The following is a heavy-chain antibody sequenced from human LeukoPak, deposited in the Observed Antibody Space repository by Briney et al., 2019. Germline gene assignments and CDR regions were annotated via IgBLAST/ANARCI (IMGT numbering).Heavy chain of an antibody. J-gene: IGHJ3*02. CDR1: VDDFIRWW. Sequence: GESLKISCKVYVDDFIRWWVAWVRQMPGKGLEFMAIIYPGDSDTKYSPSFQGHVTISTDNSINTAYLQWSSLKASDTAMYYCARRDHFSDSSGRYLAFDIWGQGTMVTVSS. CDR2: IYPGDSDT. D-gene: IGHD3-22*01. CDR3: ARRDHFSDSSGRYLAFDI. V-gene: IGHV5-51*01.